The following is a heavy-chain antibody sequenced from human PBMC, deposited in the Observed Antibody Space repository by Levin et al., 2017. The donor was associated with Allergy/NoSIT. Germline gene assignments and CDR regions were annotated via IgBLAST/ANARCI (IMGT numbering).Heavy chain of an antibody. CDR3: AKDRSGSGSYWGDAFDI. J-gene: IGHJ3*02. D-gene: IGHD3-10*01. V-gene: IGHV3-23*01. CDR2: ISGSGGST. CDR1: GFTFSSYA. Sequence: GESLKISCAASGFTFSSYAMSWVRQAPGKGLEWVSAISGSGGSTYYADSVKGRFTISRDNSKNTLYLQMNSLRAEDTAVYYCAKDRSGSGSYWGDAFDIWGQGTMVTVSS.